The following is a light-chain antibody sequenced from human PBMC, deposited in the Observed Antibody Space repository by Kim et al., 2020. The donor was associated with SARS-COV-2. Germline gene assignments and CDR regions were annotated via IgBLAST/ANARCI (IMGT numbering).Light chain of an antibody. CDR1: QSVTTN. Sequence: IVMTQSPATLSVSPGERATLFCRASQSVTTNVAWYQQKPGQAPRLLIFGASPRATGIPARFSGSGSGTDFTLTIGSLQSEDFAVYFCQQYNRWPYTFGQGTKVDIK. V-gene: IGKV3-15*01. CDR3: QQYNRWPYT. CDR2: GAS. J-gene: IGKJ2*01.